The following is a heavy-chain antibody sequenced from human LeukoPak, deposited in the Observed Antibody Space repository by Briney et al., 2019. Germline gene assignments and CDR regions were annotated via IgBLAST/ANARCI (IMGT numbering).Heavy chain of an antibody. CDR3: ATDQRGAGLGFVYGSGSFNGLDV. CDR2: FDPEDGET. CDR1: GYTLTELS. Sequence: GASVKVSCKVSGYTLTELSMHWVRQAPGKGLEWVGGFDPEDGETIYAQHFQGRVTMTEDTSTHTVYMELSSLRSEDTAVYYCATDQRGAGLGFVYGSGSFNGLDVWGQGTTVTVSS. V-gene: IGHV1-24*01. D-gene: IGHD3-10*01. J-gene: IGHJ6*02.